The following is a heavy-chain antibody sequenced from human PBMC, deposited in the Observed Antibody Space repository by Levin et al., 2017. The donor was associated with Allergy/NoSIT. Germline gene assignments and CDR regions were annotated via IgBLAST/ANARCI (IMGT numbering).Heavy chain of an antibody. CDR2: IRYDGTNI. V-gene: IGHV3-30*02. CDR3: TKERTMEFYRGRHNFYHYMEV. Sequence: HAGGSLRLSCVGSGFMFNSYDMHWVRQTPGRGLEWVATIRYDGTNIFYGESVKGRFSISRDNSKNTLYLQMNGLTAEDTAVYFCTKERTMEFYRGRHNFYHYMEVWGKGATVIVSS. CDR1: GFMFNSYD. J-gene: IGHJ6*03. D-gene: IGHD2-21*01.